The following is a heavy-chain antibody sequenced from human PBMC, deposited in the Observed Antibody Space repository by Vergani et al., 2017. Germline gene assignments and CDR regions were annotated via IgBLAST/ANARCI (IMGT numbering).Heavy chain of an antibody. CDR2: IKQDGSEK. CDR3: AKTSVAGTDYFDY. CDR1: GFTFSSYW. Sequence: EVQLLESGGGLVQPGGSLRLSCAASGFTFSSYWMSWVRQAPGKGLEWVANIKQDGSEKYYVDSVKGRFTISRDNAKNSLYLQMNSLRAEDTALYYCAKTSVAGTDYFDYWGQGTLVTVSS. V-gene: IGHV3-7*03. J-gene: IGHJ4*02. D-gene: IGHD6-19*01.